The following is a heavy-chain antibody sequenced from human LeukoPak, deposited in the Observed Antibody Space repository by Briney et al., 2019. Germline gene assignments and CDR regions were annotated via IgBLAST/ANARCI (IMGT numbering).Heavy chain of an antibody. CDR1: GYSISSGYY. Sequence: PSETLSLTCTVSGYSISSGYYWGWIRQPPGKGLEWIGCIYHSGSTYYNPSLKSRVTISVDTSKNQFSLKLSSVTAADTAVYYCARVTTVTTGPAPDYWGQGTLVTVSS. V-gene: IGHV4-38-2*02. D-gene: IGHD4-11*01. CDR2: IYHSGST. J-gene: IGHJ4*02. CDR3: ARVTTVTTGPAPDY.